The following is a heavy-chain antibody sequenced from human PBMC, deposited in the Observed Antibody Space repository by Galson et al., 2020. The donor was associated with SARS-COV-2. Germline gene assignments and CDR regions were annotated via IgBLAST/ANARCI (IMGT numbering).Heavy chain of an antibody. CDR1: GYTFKTYG. Sequence: ASVKVSCKASGYTFKTYGISWVRQAPGQGLEWMGWISADTGKTNYAQKLLDRVTMTRDTSTGTAYLELGGLMSDDTAVYFCARDVNHGLDSWGQGTLVTVSS. D-gene: IGHD2-8*01. V-gene: IGHV1-18*01. CDR2: ISADTGKT. J-gene: IGHJ4*02. CDR3: ARDVNHGLDS.